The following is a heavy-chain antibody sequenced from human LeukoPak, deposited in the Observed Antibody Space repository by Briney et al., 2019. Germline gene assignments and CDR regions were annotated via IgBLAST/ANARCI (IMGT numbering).Heavy chain of an antibody. D-gene: IGHD3-16*01. CDR3: AREVWGYFDY. V-gene: IGHV1-18*01. Sequence: ASVKVSCKASGYTFSSYVISWVRQAPGQGLEWMGWISGYNGNTNYAQKLQGRVTMTTDTSTSTAYTELRSLRSDDTAVYYCAREVWGYFDYWGQGTLVTVSS. J-gene: IGHJ4*02. CDR1: GYTFSSYV. CDR2: ISGYNGNT.